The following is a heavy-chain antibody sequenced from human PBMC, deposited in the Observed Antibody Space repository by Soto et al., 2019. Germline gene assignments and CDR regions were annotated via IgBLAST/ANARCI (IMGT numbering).Heavy chain of an antibody. V-gene: IGHV1-3*01. Sequence: SVKVSCKATGYTFSAYAMNWVRQAPGQSLEWMGWINAGSGNTKYSQNFQGRVSITRDTSASTVYMELTGLTSEDTAVYYCARDTETLGPRANDALDIWGQGTMVTVSS. CDR2: INAGSGNT. J-gene: IGHJ3*02. CDR3: ARDTETLGPRANDALDI. D-gene: IGHD3-3*02. CDR1: GYTFSAYA.